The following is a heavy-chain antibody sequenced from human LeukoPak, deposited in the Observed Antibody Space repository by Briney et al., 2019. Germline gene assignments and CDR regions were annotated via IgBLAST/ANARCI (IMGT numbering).Heavy chain of an antibody. Sequence: SQTLSLTCAVSGGSISSGGYSWSWIRQPPGKGLEWIGYIYHSGSTYYNPSLKSRVTISVDRSKNQFSLKLSSVTAADTAVYYCARANHGFAYWGQGTLVTVSS. CDR1: GGSISSGGYS. J-gene: IGHJ4*02. CDR2: IYHSGST. D-gene: IGHD4-17*01. V-gene: IGHV4-30-2*01. CDR3: ARANHGFAY.